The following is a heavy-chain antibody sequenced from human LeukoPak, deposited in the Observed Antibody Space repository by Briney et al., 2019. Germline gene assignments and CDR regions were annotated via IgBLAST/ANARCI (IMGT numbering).Heavy chain of an antibody. CDR1: GFSLNRRAMC. CDR2: IDWDGED. Sequence: SGPALMIPSQTLTLTCNFSGFSLNRRAMCMTWIRHFPGKAPGWLACIDWDGEDLYRLSIQSRHTIVKATSKNEVRLEMTNMKSMNTGTYYCARVMATAGAKMSHSWGPGTLITVS. J-gene: IGHJ4*02. D-gene: IGHD5-24*01. V-gene: IGHV2-70*17. CDR3: ARVMATAGAKMSHS.